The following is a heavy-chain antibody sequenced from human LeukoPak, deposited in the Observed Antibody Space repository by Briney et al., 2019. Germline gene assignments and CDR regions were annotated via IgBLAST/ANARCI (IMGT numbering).Heavy chain of an antibody. J-gene: IGHJ4*02. D-gene: IGHD2/OR15-2a*01. CDR2: IYYSGST. V-gene: IGHV4-39*01. CDR3: ASVIARRRFDF. CDR1: GGSISNDTYY. Sequence: SETLSLTCTVSGGSISNDTYYWGWIRQPPGKGLEWIGDIYYSGSTYYKSSLKSRATISVDTSKNQFSLKLRSVTATDTAVYYCASVIARRRFDFWGQGTLVTVSS.